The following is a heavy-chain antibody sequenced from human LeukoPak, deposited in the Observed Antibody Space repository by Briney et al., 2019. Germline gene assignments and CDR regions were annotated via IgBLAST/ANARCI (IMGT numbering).Heavy chain of an antibody. V-gene: IGHV1-2*02. J-gene: IGHJ4*02. CDR3: ESRLASQGAGY. CDR2: INLNSGDT. CDR1: GYHFTAYY. Sequence: GASVKVSCKASGYHFTAYYIHWVRQAPGQGLEWMGWINLNSGDTKYAQKFQGRVTMTRDTSISTAYMELNSLRSDGTAVYYCESRLASQGAGYWGQGTLVTVSS. D-gene: IGHD1-26*01.